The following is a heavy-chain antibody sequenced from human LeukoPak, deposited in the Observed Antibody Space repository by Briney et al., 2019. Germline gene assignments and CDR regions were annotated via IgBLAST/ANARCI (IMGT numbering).Heavy chain of an antibody. Sequence: ASVKVSCKASGYTFTSYAMNWVRQAPGQGLEWMGWINTNTGNPTYAQGFTGRFVFSLDTSVSTAYLQISSLKAEDTAVYYCARDLPRAAAGSFDPWGQGTLVTVSS. CDR1: GYTFTSYA. CDR3: ARDLPRAAAGSFDP. J-gene: IGHJ5*02. V-gene: IGHV7-4-1*02. D-gene: IGHD6-13*01. CDR2: INTNTGNP.